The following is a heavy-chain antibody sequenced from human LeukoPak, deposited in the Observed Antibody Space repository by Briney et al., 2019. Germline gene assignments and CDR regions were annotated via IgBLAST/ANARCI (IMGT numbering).Heavy chain of an antibody. Sequence: PSETLCLTCAVSGGSITSGGSSWTWIRQPPGKGLEWIGYIHNTGNTYYHSSLKSRVSISLDTSKNQFSLKLRSVTAADTAIYYCARARSAWFDPWGQGTLVTVSS. CDR2: IHNTGNT. D-gene: IGHD2-2*01. V-gene: IGHV4-30-4*07. CDR3: ARARSAWFDP. CDR1: GGSITSGGSS. J-gene: IGHJ5*02.